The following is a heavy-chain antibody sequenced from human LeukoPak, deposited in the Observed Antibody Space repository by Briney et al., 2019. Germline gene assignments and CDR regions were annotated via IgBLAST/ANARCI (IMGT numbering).Heavy chain of an antibody. CDR1: GFTFSNYE. D-gene: IGHD5-18*01. V-gene: IGHV3-48*03. CDR2: ISGSRSTI. CDR3: ARVRSGYSHENYFDY. J-gene: IGHJ4*02. Sequence: GGSLRLSCAASGFTFSNYEMNWVRQAPGKGLEWVSYISGSRSTIYYADSVKGRFTISRDNAKDSLYLQMNSLRAEDTAVYYCARVRSGYSHENYFDYWGQGTLVTVSS.